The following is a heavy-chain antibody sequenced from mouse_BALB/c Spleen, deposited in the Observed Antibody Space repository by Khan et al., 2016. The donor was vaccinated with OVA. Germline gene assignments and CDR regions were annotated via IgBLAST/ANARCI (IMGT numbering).Heavy chain of an antibody. CDR2: IRYDGDS. CDR3: ARGGSSGPAWLTY. V-gene: IGHV3-6*02. D-gene: IGHD3-1*01. Sequence: EVQLQESGPGLVKPSQSLSLTCSVTGYSITSGSFWNWIRQFPGNKLEWMGYIRYDGDSNYNPSLKNRISITRDTSKNRFSLKLNSLIPEDTATYDCARGGSSGPAWLTYWGQGTLVTVSA. CDR1: GYSITSGSF. J-gene: IGHJ3*01.